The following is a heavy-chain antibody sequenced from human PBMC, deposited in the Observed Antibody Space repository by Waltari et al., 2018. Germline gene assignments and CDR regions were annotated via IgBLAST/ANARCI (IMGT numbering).Heavy chain of an antibody. V-gene: IGHV1-69*01. CDR3: ARDMRGAYLFPAPFDF. Sequence: QVQLVQSGAEVKKPGASVKISCKPSGDTFTSYGINWVRQAPGQGLEWMGGSNPASTALIYAQSFQGRVKITADESTTTAYIEGSSLRSEDTAMYYCARDMRGAYLFPAPFDFWGQGTLVIVSS. CDR2: SNPASTAL. CDR1: GDTFTSYG. J-gene: IGHJ4*02. D-gene: IGHD3-16*01.